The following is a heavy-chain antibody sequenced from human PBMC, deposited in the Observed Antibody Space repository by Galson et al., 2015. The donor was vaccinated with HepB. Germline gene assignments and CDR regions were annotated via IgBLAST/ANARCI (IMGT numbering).Heavy chain of an antibody. V-gene: IGHV7-4-1*02. J-gene: IGHJ6*02. CDR2: INTNTGNP. Sequence: SVKVSCKASGYTFTSYAMNWVRQAPGQGLEWMGWINTNTGNPTYAQGFTGRFVFSLDTSVSTAYLQISSLKAEDTAVYYCARVFDGRWFGDYYYGMDVWGQGTTVTISS. CDR1: GYTFTSYA. CDR3: ARVFDGRWFGDYYYGMDV. D-gene: IGHD3-10*01.